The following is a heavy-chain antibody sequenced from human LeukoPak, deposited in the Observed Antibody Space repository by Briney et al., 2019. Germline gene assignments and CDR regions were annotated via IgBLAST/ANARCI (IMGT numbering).Heavy chain of an antibody. J-gene: IGHJ4*02. CDR1: GFTFGSYS. D-gene: IGHD1-1*01. V-gene: IGHV3-23*01. CDR3: ARARFGTAGADY. Sequence: PGGSLRLSCAASGFTFGSYSMSWVRRAPGKGLEWVSVIGGSGGSTYYADFVKGRFTISRDNAKNSLYLQMNSLRAEDTAVYYCARARFGTAGADYWGQGTLVTVSS. CDR2: IGGSGGST.